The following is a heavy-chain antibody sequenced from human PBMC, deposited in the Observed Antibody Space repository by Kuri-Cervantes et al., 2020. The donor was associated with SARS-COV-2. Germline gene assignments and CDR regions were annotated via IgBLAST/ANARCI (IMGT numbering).Heavy chain of an antibody. V-gene: IGHV1-69*13. CDR2: IIPIFGSA. CDR3: ARVEEYGDSYYYYYGMDV. D-gene: IGHD4-17*01. Sequence: SVKVSCKASGGTFSSYAISWVRQAPGQGLEWMGGIIPIFGSANYAQKFQGRVTITADESTSTAYMELSSLRSEDTAVYYCARVEEYGDSYYYYYGMDVWGQGTTVTVSS. J-gene: IGHJ6*02. CDR1: GGTFSSYA.